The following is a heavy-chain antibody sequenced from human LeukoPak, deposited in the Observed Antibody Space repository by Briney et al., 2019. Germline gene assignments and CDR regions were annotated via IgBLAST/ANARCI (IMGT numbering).Heavy chain of an antibody. J-gene: IGHJ4*02. Sequence: PGGSLRLSCAASGFTVNNKYMSWVRQAPGKGLDWVSVVYGGDSTHYADSVKGRFTISRDKSKNTVYLQMHSLRAEDTAIYYCKWEPEYWGQGTLVTVSS. D-gene: IGHD1-26*01. CDR3: KWEPEY. CDR1: GFTVNNKY. V-gene: IGHV3-66*01. CDR2: VYGGDST.